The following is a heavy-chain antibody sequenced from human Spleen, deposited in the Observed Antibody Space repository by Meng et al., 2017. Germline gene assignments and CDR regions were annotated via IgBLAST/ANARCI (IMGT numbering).Heavy chain of an antibody. V-gene: IGHV3-7*01. Sequence: GESLKISCAASGFTFRSYWLSWVRQAPETGLEWVAHIKLDGSERYYVDSVRGRFTISRDNSKYSLYLQMNSLRAEDTAVYYCAREFDSSGYYRGLVDYWGQGTLVTVSS. CDR3: AREFDSSGYYRGLVDY. J-gene: IGHJ4*02. CDR2: IKLDGSER. D-gene: IGHD3-22*01. CDR1: GFTFRSYW.